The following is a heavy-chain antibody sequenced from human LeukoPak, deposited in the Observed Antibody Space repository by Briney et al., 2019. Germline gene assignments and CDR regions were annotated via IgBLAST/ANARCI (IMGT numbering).Heavy chain of an antibody. V-gene: IGHV3-23*01. CDR3: ARAAAGTGPTYYYYMDV. CDR2: ISGSGGST. D-gene: IGHD6-13*01. J-gene: IGHJ6*03. CDR1: GFTFSSYA. Sequence: PEGSLRLSCATSGFTFSSYAMSWVRQAPGKGLEWVSAISGSGGSTYYADSVKGRFTISRDNSKNTLYLQMNSLRAEDTAVYYCARAAAGTGPTYYYYMDVWGKGTTVTVSS.